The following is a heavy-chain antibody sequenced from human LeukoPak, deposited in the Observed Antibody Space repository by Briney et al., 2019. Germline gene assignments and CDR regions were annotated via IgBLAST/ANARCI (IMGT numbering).Heavy chain of an antibody. V-gene: IGHV3-30*02. CDR2: IRYDGSNK. CDR1: GFTFSSYG. Sequence: GGSLRLSCAASGFTFSSYGMHWVRQAPGKGLEWVAFIRYDGSNKYYADSVKGRFTISRDNSKNTLYLQMNSLRAEDTAVYYCAKGWTGYYYMDVWGKGATVTVSS. CDR3: AKGWTGYYYMDV. J-gene: IGHJ6*03. D-gene: IGHD2-15*01.